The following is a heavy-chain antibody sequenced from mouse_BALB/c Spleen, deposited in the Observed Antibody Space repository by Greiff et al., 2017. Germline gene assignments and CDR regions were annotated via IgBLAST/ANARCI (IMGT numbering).Heavy chain of an antibody. J-gene: IGHJ2*01. CDR3: ARGRGNYGVDFEY. Sequence: VMLVESGPGLVAPSQSLSITCTVSGFSLTGYGVNWVRQPPGKGLEWLGMIWGDGSTDYNSALKSRLSISKDNSKSQVFLKMNSLQTDDTARYYCARGRGNYGVDFEYWGQGTTLTVSS. V-gene: IGHV2-6-7*01. CDR1: GFSLTGYG. CDR2: IWGDGST. D-gene: IGHD2-1*01.